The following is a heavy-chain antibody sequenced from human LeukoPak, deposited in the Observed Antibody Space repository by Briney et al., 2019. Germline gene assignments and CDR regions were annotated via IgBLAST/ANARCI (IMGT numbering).Heavy chain of an antibody. V-gene: IGHV4-59*01. CDR2: IYYSGST. Sequence: KPSETLSLTCTVSGGSISSYYWSWIRQPPGKGLEWIGYIYYSGSTNYNPSLKSRVTISVDTSKNQFSLKLSSVTAADTAVYYCASIGYCSSTSCYTDYWGQGTLVTVSS. D-gene: IGHD2-2*02. CDR3: ASIGYCSSTSCYTDY. CDR1: GGSISSYY. J-gene: IGHJ4*02.